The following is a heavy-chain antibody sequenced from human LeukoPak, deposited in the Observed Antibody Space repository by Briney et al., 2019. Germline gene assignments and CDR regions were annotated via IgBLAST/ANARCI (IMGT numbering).Heavy chain of an antibody. V-gene: IGHV3-74*01. Sequence: GGSLRLSCAASVFTFSSYWMHWGRQGPGKGLVWVSRISTDGSSTDYADSVKGRFTISRENAKNTLYLQMNSLRAEDTAVYYCARTRTLPIAGGFDTWGQGSLVTVSS. CDR1: VFTFSSYW. J-gene: IGHJ5*02. CDR3: ARTRTLPIAGGFDT. D-gene: IGHD3-16*01. CDR2: ISTDGSST.